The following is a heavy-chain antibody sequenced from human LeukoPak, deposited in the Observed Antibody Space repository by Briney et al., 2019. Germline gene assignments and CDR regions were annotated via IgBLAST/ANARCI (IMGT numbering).Heavy chain of an antibody. D-gene: IGHD4-17*01. Sequence: GESLKVSCKGSGYSFTSYWIGWVRQMPGKGLEWMGIIYPGDSDTRYSPSFQGQVTISADKSISTAYLQWSSLKASDTAMYYCARLPPDYGDYTNYFDYWGQGTLVTVSS. CDR2: IYPGDSDT. CDR3: ARLPPDYGDYTNYFDY. V-gene: IGHV5-51*01. J-gene: IGHJ4*02. CDR1: GYSFTSYW.